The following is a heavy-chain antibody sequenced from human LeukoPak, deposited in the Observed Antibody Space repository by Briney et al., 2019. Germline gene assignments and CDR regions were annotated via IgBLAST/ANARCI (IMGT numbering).Heavy chain of an antibody. D-gene: IGHD6-6*01. CDR2: ISSSSSYI. CDR1: GFTFSSCS. CDR3: ARALIAALSYDY. J-gene: IGHJ4*02. V-gene: IGHV3-21*01. Sequence: GGSLRLSCAASGFTFSSCSMNWVRQAPGRGLEWVSSISSSSSYIYYADSVKGRFTISRDNAKNSLYLQMNSLRAEDTAVYYCARALIAALSYDYWGQGTLVTVSS.